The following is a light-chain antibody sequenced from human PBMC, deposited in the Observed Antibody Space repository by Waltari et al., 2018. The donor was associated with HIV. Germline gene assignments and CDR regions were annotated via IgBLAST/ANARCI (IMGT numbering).Light chain of an antibody. CDR2: DVF. Sequence: QSALTQPASVSGSPAQSITISCPGTSSAIGAYDYVSWYRQPPDKAPLLLIYDVFYRPSGVSHRFSGYKSGNTASLTISVLQVEDEAVYSCSSYTTTNTIIFGGGTKLTVL. V-gene: IGLV2-14*03. J-gene: IGLJ2*01. CDR1: SSAIGAYDY. CDR3: SSYTTTNTII.